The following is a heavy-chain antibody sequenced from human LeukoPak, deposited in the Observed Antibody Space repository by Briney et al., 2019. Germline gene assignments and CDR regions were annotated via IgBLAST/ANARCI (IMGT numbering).Heavy chain of an antibody. CDR1: GFTVSSNY. V-gene: IGHV3-53*01. CDR3: ARTNWNYEADAFDI. D-gene: IGHD1-7*01. Sequence: GGSLRLSCAASGFTVSSNYMSWVRQAPGKGLEWVSVIYSGGSTYYADSVKGRFTISRGSSKNTLYLQMNSLRAEDTAVYYCARTNWNYEADAFDIWGQGTMVTVSS. CDR2: IYSGGST. J-gene: IGHJ3*02.